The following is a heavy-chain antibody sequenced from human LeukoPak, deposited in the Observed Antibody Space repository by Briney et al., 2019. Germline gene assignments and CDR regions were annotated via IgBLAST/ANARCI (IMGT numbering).Heavy chain of an antibody. CDR2: ISGGGGST. J-gene: IGHJ4*02. V-gene: IGHV3-23*01. D-gene: IGHD2-21*02. CDR3: AKQCGGDCYGYYFDY. Sequence: QPGGSLRLSCAASGFTFSSYAMSWVRQAPGKGLEWVSAISGGGGSTYYADSVKGRFTISRDNSKNTLYLQMNSLRAEDTAVYYCAKQCGGDCYGYYFDYWGQGTLVTVSS. CDR1: GFTFSSYA.